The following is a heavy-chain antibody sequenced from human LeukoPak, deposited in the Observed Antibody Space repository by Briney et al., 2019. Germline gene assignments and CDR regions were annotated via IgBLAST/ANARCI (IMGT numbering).Heavy chain of an antibody. Sequence: SETLSLTCTVSGGSISSSSYYWGWIRQPPGKGLEWIGSIYYSGSTYYNPSLKSRVTISVDTSKNQFSLKLSSVTAADTAVYYCARDRGSSGWFDYWGQGTLVTVSS. CDR2: IYYSGST. CDR1: GGSISSSSYY. J-gene: IGHJ4*02. V-gene: IGHV4-39*02. CDR3: ARDRGSSGWFDY. D-gene: IGHD3-10*01.